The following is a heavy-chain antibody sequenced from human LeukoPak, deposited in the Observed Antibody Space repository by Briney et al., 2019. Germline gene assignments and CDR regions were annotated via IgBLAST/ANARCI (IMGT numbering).Heavy chain of an antibody. CDR1: GGSFSGYY. CDR3: ARQRPDYGITFGGVIVNFDY. J-gene: IGHJ4*02. V-gene: IGHV4-34*01. D-gene: IGHD3-16*02. CDR2: INHSGST. Sequence: PSETLSLTCAVYGGSFSGYYWSWIRQPPGKGLEWIGEINHSGSTNYNPSLKSRVTISVDTSKNQFSLKLSSVTAADTAVYYCARQRPDYGITFGGVIVNFDYWGQGTLVTVSS.